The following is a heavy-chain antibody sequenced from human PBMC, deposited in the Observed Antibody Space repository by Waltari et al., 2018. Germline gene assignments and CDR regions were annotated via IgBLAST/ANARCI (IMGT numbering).Heavy chain of an antibody. CDR2: IYYSGGT. V-gene: IGHV4-39*01. CDR3: AKGVGYYYGSGSSHYFDY. Sequence: QLQLQESGPGLVKPSETLSLTCTVSGGSISSSSYYWGWIRQPPGKGLEWIGSIYYSGGTDANPSLKSRVTISVYTSKNQFSLKLSSVTAADTAVYYCAKGVGYYYGSGSSHYFDYWGQGTLVTVSS. J-gene: IGHJ4*02. D-gene: IGHD3-10*01. CDR1: GGSISSSSYY.